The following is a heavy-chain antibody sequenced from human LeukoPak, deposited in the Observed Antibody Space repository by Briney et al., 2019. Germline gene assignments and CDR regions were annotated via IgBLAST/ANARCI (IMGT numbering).Heavy chain of an antibody. CDR1: GGSISSYY. D-gene: IGHD1-26*01. V-gene: IGHV4-59*12. CDR2: IYYSGST. J-gene: IGHJ3*02. Sequence: SETLSLTCTVSGGSISSYYWSWIRQPPGKGLEWIGYIYYSGSTNYNPSLKSRVTISVDTSKNQFSLKLSSVTAADTAVYYCARGYSYYKDDAFDIWGQGTMVTVSS. CDR3: ARGYSYYKDDAFDI.